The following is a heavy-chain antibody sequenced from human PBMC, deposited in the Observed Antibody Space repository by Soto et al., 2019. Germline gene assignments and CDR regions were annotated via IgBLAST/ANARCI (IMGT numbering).Heavy chain of an antibody. CDR1: GFTFSSYA. D-gene: IGHD5-18*01. CDR2: ISYDGSNK. V-gene: IGHV3-30-3*01. CDR3: ARSRSGKDRGTAMAY. Sequence: GGSLRLSCAASGFTFSSYAMHWVRQAPGKGLEWVAVISYDGSNKYYADSVKGRFTISRDNSKNTLYLQMNSLRAEDTAVYYCARSRSGKDRGTAMAYWGQGTLVTVSS. J-gene: IGHJ4*02.